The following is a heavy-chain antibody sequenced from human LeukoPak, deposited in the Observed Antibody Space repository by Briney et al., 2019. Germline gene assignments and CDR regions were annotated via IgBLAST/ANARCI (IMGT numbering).Heavy chain of an antibody. Sequence: PGGSLRLSCAASGFTFSSYSMNWVRQAPGKGLEWVSSISSSSSYIYYADSVKGRFTISRDNAKNSLYLQMNSLRAEDTAVYYCASPYYYDSSTYYRSRAFQHWGQGTLVTVSS. CDR2: ISSSSSYI. J-gene: IGHJ1*01. D-gene: IGHD3-22*01. CDR1: GFTFSSYS. V-gene: IGHV3-21*01. CDR3: ASPYYYDSSTYYRSRAFQH.